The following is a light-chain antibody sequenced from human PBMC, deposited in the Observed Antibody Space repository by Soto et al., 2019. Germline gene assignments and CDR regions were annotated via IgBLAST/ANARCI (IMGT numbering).Light chain of an antibody. CDR2: GAS. CDR1: QSVSSD. J-gene: IGKJ1*01. Sequence: EIVMKQSPATLSVTPGERATLSCRASQSVSSDLAWYHQKPGQAPRLLIYGASTRATGIPARFSGSGSGTEFTLTINSLQSEDFAVYYCQQYNNWPRTFGQGTKVDIK. V-gene: IGKV3-15*01. CDR3: QQYNNWPRT.